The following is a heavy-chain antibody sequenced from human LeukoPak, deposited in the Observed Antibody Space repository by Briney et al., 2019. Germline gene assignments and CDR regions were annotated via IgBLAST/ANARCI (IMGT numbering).Heavy chain of an antibody. CDR2: ISAYSGVT. Sequence: APVKVSCKASGYIFYTHGINWGRQAPGQGLGWVAYISAYSGVTNSAQKFRDRVTMTTDTSTRTAYMELRSLTSDDSAVYYCARGGLSTRWGLDYWGQGTLVTVSS. CDR3: ARGGLSTRWGLDY. J-gene: IGHJ4*02. CDR1: GYIFYTHG. D-gene: IGHD6-13*01. V-gene: IGHV1-18*01.